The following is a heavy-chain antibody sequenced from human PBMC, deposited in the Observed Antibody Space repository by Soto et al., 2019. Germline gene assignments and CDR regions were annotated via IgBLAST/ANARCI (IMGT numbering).Heavy chain of an antibody. V-gene: IGHV1-18*01. D-gene: IGHD6-6*01. CDR3: ARDILHISSSITFDY. CDR1: GYTFTAYA. Sequence: QVQLVQSGAEVKKPGASVKLSCKASGYTFTAYAISWQRQAPGQGLEWMGWSNTYKGKTDYAQNLQGRVTMTADTAMKTAYMELWRLRSDDTAVYYCARDILHISSSITFDYWGQGSLVTVSS. CDR2: SNTYKGKT. J-gene: IGHJ4*02.